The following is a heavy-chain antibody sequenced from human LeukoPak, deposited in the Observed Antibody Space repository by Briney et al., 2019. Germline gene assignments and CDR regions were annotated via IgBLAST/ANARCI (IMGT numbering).Heavy chain of an antibody. J-gene: IGHJ4*02. CDR3: AREYYYDSSLDY. CDR2: IRYDGSNK. CDR1: GFTFSSYG. V-gene: IGHV3-30*02. Sequence: GGSLRLSCAASGFTFSSYGMHWVRQAPGKGLEWVAFIRYDGSNKYYADSVKGRFTISRDDSKNTLYLQMNSLRAEDTAVYYCAREYYYDSSLDYWGQGTLVTVSS. D-gene: IGHD3-22*01.